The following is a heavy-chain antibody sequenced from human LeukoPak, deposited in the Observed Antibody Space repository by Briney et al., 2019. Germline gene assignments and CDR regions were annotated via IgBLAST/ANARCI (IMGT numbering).Heavy chain of an antibody. CDR2: IYYSGST. Sequence: SETLSLTCTVSGGSISSSSYYWGWIRQPPGKGLEWIGSIYYSGSTYYNPSLKSRVTISVDTSKNQFSLKLSSVTAADTAVYYCAREKFVPNSPLGYWGQGTLVTVSS. D-gene: IGHD6-6*01. J-gene: IGHJ4*02. CDR1: GGSISSSSYY. V-gene: IGHV4-39*07. CDR3: AREKFVPNSPLGY.